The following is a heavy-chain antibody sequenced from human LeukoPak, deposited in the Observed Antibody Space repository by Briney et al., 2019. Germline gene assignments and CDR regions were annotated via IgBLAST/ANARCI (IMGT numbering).Heavy chain of an antibody. CDR1: GFTFSSYS. Sequence: GGSLRLSCAASGFTFSSYSMNWVRQAPGKGLEWVSSISSSSSYIYYADSVKGRFTISRDNAKNSLYLQMNSLRAEDTAVYYCARDLIPGYPYYYGMDVWGQGTTVTVSS. V-gene: IGHV3-21*01. D-gene: IGHD6-25*01. CDR3: ARDLIPGYPYYYGMDV. J-gene: IGHJ6*02. CDR2: ISSSSSYI.